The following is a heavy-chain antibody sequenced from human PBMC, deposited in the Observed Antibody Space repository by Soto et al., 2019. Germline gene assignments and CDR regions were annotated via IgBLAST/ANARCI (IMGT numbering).Heavy chain of an antibody. CDR1: GGSIIDYY. Sequence: QVQLQESGPGLVKPSETLSLTCTVSGGSIIDYYCSWFRQPPGKGLAWIGYINHNGYSAYNLSLKRRVTMSVDTSKTQFSLTLDSVTATDTAVYYCARQGYGPLHGLVDVWGQGTTVIVS. V-gene: IGHV4-59*08. D-gene: IGHD1-1*01. CDR2: INHNGYS. CDR3: ARQGYGPLHGLVDV. J-gene: IGHJ6*02.